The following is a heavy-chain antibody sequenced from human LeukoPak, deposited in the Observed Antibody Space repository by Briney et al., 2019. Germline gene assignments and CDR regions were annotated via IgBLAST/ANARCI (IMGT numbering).Heavy chain of an antibody. CDR2: TSYNGNT. V-gene: IGHV1-18*04. D-gene: IGHD6-19*01. Sequence: ASVKVSCTASGYTFSNYGISWVRQAPGLGLEWMGWTSYNGNTNYAQKFQDRVTMTTDTSTTTAYMELRSLESDDTAVYYRARHSGSGWQALGYWGQGTLVTVSS. CDR3: ARHSGSGWQALGY. CDR1: GYTFSNYG. J-gene: IGHJ4*02.